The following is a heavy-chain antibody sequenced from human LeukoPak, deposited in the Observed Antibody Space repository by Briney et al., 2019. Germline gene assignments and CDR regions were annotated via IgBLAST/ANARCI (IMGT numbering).Heavy chain of an antibody. V-gene: IGHV3-7*01. Sequence: GGSLRLSCAASGFTFSSYWMSWVRQAPGKGLEWVANIKQDGSERYYVDSVKGRFTISRDNAKNSPYLQMNSLRAEDTAVYYCARESFADTAIIFSDYYYYGMDVWGQGTTVTVSS. CDR3: ARESFADTAIIFSDYYYYGMDV. CDR1: GFTFSSYW. D-gene: IGHD5-18*01. J-gene: IGHJ6*02. CDR2: IKQDGSER.